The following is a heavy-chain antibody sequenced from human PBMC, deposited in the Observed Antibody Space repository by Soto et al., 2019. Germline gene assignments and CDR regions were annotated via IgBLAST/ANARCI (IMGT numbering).Heavy chain of an antibody. CDR1: GYTFTSYY. J-gene: IGHJ5*02. V-gene: IGHV1-46*01. Sequence: ASVKVSCKASGYTFTSYYMHWVRQAPGQGLEWMGIINPSGGSTSYAQKFQGRVTMTRDTSTSTAYMELSSLRSEDTAVYYCARRIVGATDWFDPWGQGTLVTVSS. CDR2: INPSGGST. CDR3: ARRIVGATDWFDP. D-gene: IGHD1-26*01.